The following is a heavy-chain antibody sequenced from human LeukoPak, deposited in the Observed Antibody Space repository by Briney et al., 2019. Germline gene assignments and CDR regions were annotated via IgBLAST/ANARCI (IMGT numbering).Heavy chain of an antibody. CDR3: ARDLRGMVDY. Sequence: SGTLSLTCAVSGASISSSYWWTWVRQPPGKGLEWIGEIYHSGGTNYNPSLKSRVTISLDKSKNQLSLKLSPVTAADTAVYYCARDLRGMVDYWGQGILVTVSS. V-gene: IGHV4-4*02. CDR2: IYHSGGT. D-gene: IGHD3-16*01. J-gene: IGHJ4*02. CDR1: GASISSSYW.